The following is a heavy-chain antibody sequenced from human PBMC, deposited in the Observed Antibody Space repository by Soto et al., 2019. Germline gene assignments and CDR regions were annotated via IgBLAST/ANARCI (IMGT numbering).Heavy chain of an antibody. V-gene: IGHV3-23*01. CDR1: GFTFSSYA. D-gene: IGHD3-3*01. Sequence: GGSLRLSCAASGFTFSSYAMSWVRQAPGKGLEWVSAISGSGGSTYYADSVKGRFTISRDNSKNTLYLQMNSLRAEDTAVYYCAKDPFTQYYDFWSGYPPDYWGQGTLVTVSS. CDR2: ISGSGGST. CDR3: AKDPFTQYYDFWSGYPPDY. J-gene: IGHJ4*02.